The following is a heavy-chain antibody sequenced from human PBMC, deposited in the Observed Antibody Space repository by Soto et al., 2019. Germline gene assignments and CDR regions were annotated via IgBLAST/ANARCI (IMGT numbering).Heavy chain of an antibody. CDR2: ISSSSSYI. CDR1: GFTFSSYS. Sequence: GGSLRLSCAASGFTFSSYSMNWVRQAPGKGLEWVSSISSSSSYIYYADSVKGRFTISRDNAKNSLYLQMNSLRAEDTAVYYCVGGLDYGDYEDAFDIWGQGTMVTVSS. D-gene: IGHD4-17*01. CDR3: VGGLDYGDYEDAFDI. V-gene: IGHV3-21*01. J-gene: IGHJ3*02.